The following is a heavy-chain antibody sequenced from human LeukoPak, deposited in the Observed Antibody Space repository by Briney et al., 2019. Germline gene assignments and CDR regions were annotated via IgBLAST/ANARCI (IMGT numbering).Heavy chain of an antibody. CDR3: ARRRGSYYYGSGSYYPFDY. CDR2: INHSGST. D-gene: IGHD3-10*01. Sequence: SETLSLTCAVYGGSFSGYYWSWIRQPPGKGLEWIGEINHSGSTNYNPSLKSRVTISVDTSKNQFSLKLRSVTAADTAVYYCARRRGSYYYGSGSYYPFDYWGQGTLVTVSS. V-gene: IGHV4-34*01. CDR1: GGSFSGYY. J-gene: IGHJ4*02.